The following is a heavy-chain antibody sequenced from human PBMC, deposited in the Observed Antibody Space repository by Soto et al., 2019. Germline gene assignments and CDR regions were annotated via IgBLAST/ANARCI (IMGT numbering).Heavy chain of an antibody. CDR2: IYPGDSDT. V-gene: IGHV5-51*01. CDR1: GYSFTIYW. D-gene: IGHD6-6*01. Sequence: GESLMISCNGSGYSFTIYWIGWVRQMPGKGLEWMGIIYPGDSDTRYSPSFQGQGTISADKSISTAYLQWSSLKASDTAMYYCARHLGAGIAARRPQYYYYGMDVWGQGTTVTVSS. CDR3: ARHLGAGIAARRPQYYYYGMDV. J-gene: IGHJ6*02.